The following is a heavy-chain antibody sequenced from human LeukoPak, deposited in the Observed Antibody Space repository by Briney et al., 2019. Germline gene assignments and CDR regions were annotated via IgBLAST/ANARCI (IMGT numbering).Heavy chain of an antibody. Sequence: GGSLRLSCAASGFTFNTYAMHWVRQAPGKGLEWVAVISYDGTYKDYADSVKGRFTISRDNSKKTLSLQMTSLRAEDTAVYYCARDLVVIYRFDYWGQGTLVTVSS. D-gene: IGHD3-22*01. CDR2: ISYDGTYK. V-gene: IGHV3-30*04. CDR3: ARDLVVIYRFDY. CDR1: GFTFNTYA. J-gene: IGHJ4*02.